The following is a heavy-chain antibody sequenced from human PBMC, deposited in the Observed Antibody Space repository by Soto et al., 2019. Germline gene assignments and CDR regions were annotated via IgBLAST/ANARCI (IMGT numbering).Heavy chain of an antibody. J-gene: IGHJ4*02. CDR2: INHSGST. V-gene: IGHV4-34*01. D-gene: IGHD6-25*01. Sequence: QVQLQQWGAGLLKPSETLSLTCAVYGGSFSGYYWSWIRQPPGKGLEWIGEINHSGSTNYNPSLKSRVTISVDTSKNQFSLKLSSVTAADTAVYYCARQRGGYFVYWGQGTLVTVSS. CDR1: GGSFSGYY. CDR3: ARQRGGYFVY.